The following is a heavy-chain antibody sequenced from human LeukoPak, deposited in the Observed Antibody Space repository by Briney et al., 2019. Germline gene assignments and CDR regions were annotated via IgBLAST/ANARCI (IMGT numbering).Heavy chain of an antibody. V-gene: IGHV4-39*07. D-gene: IGHD3-3*01. J-gene: IGHJ5*02. Sequence: SETLSLTCSVSGGSISSSNYYWGWIRQPPGKGLEWIGSIHYSGSSDYNPSLKSRVTISVDTSKNQFSLKLSSVTAADTAVYYCARDHLANLASRLFDPWGQGTLVTVSS. CDR3: ARDHLANLASRLFDP. CDR2: IHYSGSS. CDR1: GGSISSSNYY.